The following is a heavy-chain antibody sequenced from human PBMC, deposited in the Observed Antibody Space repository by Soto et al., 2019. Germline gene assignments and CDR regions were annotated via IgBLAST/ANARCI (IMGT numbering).Heavy chain of an antibody. CDR3: ARGDVYMDAPDFDY. Sequence: QVQLVESGGGVVQPGRSLRLSCAASGFTFSSYGMHWVRQAPGKGLEWVAVIWYDGSNKYYADSVKGRFTISRDNSKNPLYLQMNSLRAEDTAVYYCARGDVYMDAPDFDYWGQGTLVTVSS. J-gene: IGHJ4*02. CDR1: GFTFSSYG. V-gene: IGHV3-33*01. D-gene: IGHD2-8*02. CDR2: IWYDGSNK.